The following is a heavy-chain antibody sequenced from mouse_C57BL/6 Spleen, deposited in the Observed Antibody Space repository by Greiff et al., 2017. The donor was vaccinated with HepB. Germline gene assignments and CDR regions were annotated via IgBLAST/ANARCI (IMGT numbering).Heavy chain of an antibody. CDR1: GYTFTSYW. Sequence: QVQLQQPGAELVMPGASVKLSCKASGYTFTSYWMHWVKQRPGQGLEWIGEIDPSDSYTNYNQKFKGKSTLTVDNSSSTAYMQLSSLTSEDSAVYYCASGSWLLGADYWGQGTTLTVSS. D-gene: IGHD2-3*01. CDR2: IDPSDSYT. V-gene: IGHV1-69*01. J-gene: IGHJ2*01. CDR3: ASGSWLLGADY.